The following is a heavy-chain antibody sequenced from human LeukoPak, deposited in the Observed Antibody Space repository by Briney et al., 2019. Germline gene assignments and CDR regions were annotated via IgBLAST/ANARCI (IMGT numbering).Heavy chain of an antibody. CDR2: VYYSGST. Sequence: SETLSLTCTASGGSISPYYWSWIRQPPGKGLEWIGYVYYSGSTNYNPSLKSRVTIPVDTSKSQFSLKLTSVTAADTAVYYCARGGGSGRGNWFDPWGQGSLVIVSS. V-gene: IGHV4-59*01. J-gene: IGHJ5*02. CDR3: ARGGGSGRGNWFDP. D-gene: IGHD3-10*01. CDR1: GGSISPYY.